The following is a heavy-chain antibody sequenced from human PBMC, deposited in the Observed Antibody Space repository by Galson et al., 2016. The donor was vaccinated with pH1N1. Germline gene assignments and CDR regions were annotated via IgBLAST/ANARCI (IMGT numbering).Heavy chain of an antibody. D-gene: IGHD3-10*01. V-gene: IGHV3-7*01. Sequence: SLRLSCADSGFTFSSYWMSWVRQAPGKGLEWAANIKQDGSEKYYVDSVKGRFTISRDNAKNLLYLQMNSLRAEDTAVYYCAREMRFGELGVGFDPWGQGTLVTVSS. CDR3: AREMRFGELGVGFDP. CDR2: IKQDGSEK. CDR1: GFTFSSYW. J-gene: IGHJ5*02.